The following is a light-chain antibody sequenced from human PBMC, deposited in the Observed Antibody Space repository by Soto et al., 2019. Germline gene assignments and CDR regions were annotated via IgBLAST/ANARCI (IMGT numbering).Light chain of an antibody. CDR2: KAS. CDR1: QSISSW. V-gene: IGKV1-5*03. CDR3: QQYNSDSAT. Sequence: DIQMTKSPSTLSASVGDRVTITCRASQSISSWLAWYQQKPGKAPKLLIYKASSLESGVPSRFSGSGSGTEFTLTISSLQPDDFATYYCQQYNSDSATFGQGTKVEIK. J-gene: IGKJ1*01.